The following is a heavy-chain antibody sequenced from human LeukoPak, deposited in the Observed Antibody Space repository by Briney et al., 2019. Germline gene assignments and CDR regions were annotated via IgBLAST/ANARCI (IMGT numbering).Heavy chain of an antibody. D-gene: IGHD3-22*01. Sequence: SGPTLVNPTQTLTLTCTFSGFSLSTNGMCVSWIRQPPGKALEWLARIDRDSDKYYSTSLKTRIDISKDTSKNQVVLTMTNVDVVDTATYYCARIRKPRYYDSSGGGYIDHWGQGTLVTVSS. CDR3: ARIRKPRYYDSSGGGYIDH. V-gene: IGHV2-70*11. J-gene: IGHJ4*02. CDR2: IDRDSDK. CDR1: GFSLSTNGMC.